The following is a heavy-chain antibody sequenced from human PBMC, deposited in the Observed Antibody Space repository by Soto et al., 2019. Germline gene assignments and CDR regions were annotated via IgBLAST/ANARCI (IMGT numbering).Heavy chain of an antibody. CDR1: GGAFSISG. CDR3: ATGWDSPFEP. Sequence: QVQLMQSGAEVKKRGSSVKVACRASGGAFSISGNSWVRRAPGRGLEWMGVIIPLYGTTYYAQKFQGRITITADEATSTAYLEVRRLTSDDMAIYYCATGWDSPFEPWGQGTLVTVSS. D-gene: IGHD1-26*01. V-gene: IGHV1-69*12. J-gene: IGHJ5*02. CDR2: IIPLYGTT.